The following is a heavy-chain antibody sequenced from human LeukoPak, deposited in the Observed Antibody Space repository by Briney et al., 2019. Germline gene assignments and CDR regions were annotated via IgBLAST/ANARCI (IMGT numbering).Heavy chain of an antibody. CDR2: INHSGST. Sequence: SETLSLTCAVYGGPFSGYYWSWIRQPPGKGLEWIGEINHSGSTNYNPSLKSRVTISVDTSKNQFSLKLSSVTAADTAVYYCARGWFGELGYWGQGTLVTVSS. V-gene: IGHV4-34*01. D-gene: IGHD3-10*01. J-gene: IGHJ4*02. CDR3: ARGWFGELGY. CDR1: GGPFSGYY.